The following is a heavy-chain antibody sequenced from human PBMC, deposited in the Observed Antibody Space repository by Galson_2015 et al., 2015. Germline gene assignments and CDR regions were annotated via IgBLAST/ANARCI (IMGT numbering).Heavy chain of an antibody. CDR3: LLTPYGSGTQAF. V-gene: IGHV1-69*13. CDR2: INPLFGTA. Sequence: SVKVSCKASGGSFKYYNISWVRQAPGQGLKWMGGINPLFGTANYAQSYQGRLTIIADASTGTAYMDMSSLSSEDTATYYCLLTPYGSGTQAFWGHGALATVSS. J-gene: IGHJ4*01. CDR1: GGSFKYYN. D-gene: IGHD3-10*01.